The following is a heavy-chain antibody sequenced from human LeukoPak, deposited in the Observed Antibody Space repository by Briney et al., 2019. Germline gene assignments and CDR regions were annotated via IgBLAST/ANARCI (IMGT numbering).Heavy chain of an antibody. CDR1: GFTFSTKS. V-gene: IGHV3-23*01. CDR2: ISGSGGGT. Sequence: GGSLRLSCAVSGFTFSTKSMNWVRQAPGKGLEWVSGISGSGGGTNYADSVKGRFTISRDNSKNTLYLEMNSLRAEDTALYYCAKGGYDSSAYRHSDYWGQGTLVTVSS. CDR3: AKGGYDSSAYRHSDY. J-gene: IGHJ4*02. D-gene: IGHD3-22*01.